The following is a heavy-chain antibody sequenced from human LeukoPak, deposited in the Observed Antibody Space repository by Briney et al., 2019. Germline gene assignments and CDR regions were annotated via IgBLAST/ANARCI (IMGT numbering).Heavy chain of an antibody. V-gene: IGHV4-59*10. Sequence: PSETLSLTCAVYGGSFSGYYWSWIRQPAGKGLEWIGRIYTSGSTNYNPSLKSRVTMSVDTSKNQFSLKLSSVTAADTAVYYCASSRYYYDSSGYLYYYMDVWGKGTTVTVSS. CDR3: ASSRYYYDSSGYLYYYMDV. CDR2: IYTSGST. D-gene: IGHD3-22*01. J-gene: IGHJ6*03. CDR1: GGSFSGYY.